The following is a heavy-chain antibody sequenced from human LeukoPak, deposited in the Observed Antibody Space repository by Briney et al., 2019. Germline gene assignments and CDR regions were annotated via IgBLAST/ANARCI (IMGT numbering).Heavy chain of an antibody. CDR2: ISAGGGTT. Sequence: GGSLRLSCAASGFTFSSYAMSWVRQAPGKGLEWVSHISAGGGTTFYADSVKGRFTISRDNSKNTLFLQMNSLRAEDTAVYHCAKAEGSGNQPFDYWGQGTLVTVSS. CDR1: GFTFSSYA. V-gene: IGHV3-23*01. J-gene: IGHJ4*02. D-gene: IGHD3-10*01. CDR3: AKAEGSGNQPFDY.